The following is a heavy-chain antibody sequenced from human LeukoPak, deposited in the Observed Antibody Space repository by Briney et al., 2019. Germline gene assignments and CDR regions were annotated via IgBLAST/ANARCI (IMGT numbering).Heavy chain of an antibody. Sequence: GGSLRLSCAASGFTFSSYSMNGVRQAPGKGPEWVSSISSSSSYIYYADSVKGRFTISRDNAKNSLYLQMNSLRAEDTAVYYCARDQREGYYDSSGAFDIWGQGTMVTVSS. CDR2: ISSSSSYI. V-gene: IGHV3-21*01. CDR3: ARDQREGYYDSSGAFDI. J-gene: IGHJ3*02. CDR1: GFTFSSYS. D-gene: IGHD3-22*01.